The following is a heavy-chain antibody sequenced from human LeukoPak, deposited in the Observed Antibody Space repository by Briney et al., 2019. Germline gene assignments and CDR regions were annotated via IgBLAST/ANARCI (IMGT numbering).Heavy chain of an antibody. CDR2: TIPIFGTA. V-gene: IGHV1-69*05. CDR3: ARAPKYCSGGSCYSSDWFDP. D-gene: IGHD2-15*01. J-gene: IGHJ5*02. Sequence: SVKVSCKASGGTFSSYAISWVRQAPGQGLEWMGGTIPIFGTANYAQKFQGRVTITTDESTSTAYMELSSLRSEDTAVYYCARAPKYCSGGSCYSSDWFDPWGQGTLVTVSS. CDR1: GGTFSSYA.